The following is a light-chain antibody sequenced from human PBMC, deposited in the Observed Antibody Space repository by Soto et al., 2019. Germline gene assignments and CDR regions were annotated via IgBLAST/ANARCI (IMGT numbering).Light chain of an antibody. V-gene: IGKV3D-15*01. CDR3: QQYNNWPAYT. Sequence: EIVVTQSPATLSVSPGERATLSCRASQSVSSNLAWYQQKPGQAPRLLIYSASTRATGIPARFSGSGSGTEFTLTISSLQSEDFALYYCQQYNNWPAYTFGQGTKLEIK. CDR2: SAS. J-gene: IGKJ2*01. CDR1: QSVSSN.